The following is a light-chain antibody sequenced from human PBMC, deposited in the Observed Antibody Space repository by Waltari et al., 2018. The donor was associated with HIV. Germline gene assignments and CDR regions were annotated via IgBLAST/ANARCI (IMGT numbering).Light chain of an antibody. V-gene: IGLV1-44*01. Sequence: QSALTQPTSASGTPGQRVSISCSLRLSILGSTPANRYQELPGTAPKLIIYVNNPRPSGVPDRFSAFKSGTSASMAISGLQSEDEATYYGAAWDDSLKGWVFGGGTKLTVL. J-gene: IGLJ3*02. CDR2: VNN. CDR1: LSILGSTP. CDR3: AAWDDSLKGWV.